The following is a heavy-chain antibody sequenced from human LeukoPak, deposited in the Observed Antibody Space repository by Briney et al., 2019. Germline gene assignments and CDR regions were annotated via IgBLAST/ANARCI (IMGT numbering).Heavy chain of an antibody. D-gene: IGHD3-10*01. Sequence: GRSLRLSCAASGFTFSSYGTHWVRQAPGKGLEWVAVIWYDGSNKYYADSVKGRFTISRDNSKNTLYLQMNSLRAEDTAVYYCARDRYYYGSGSFLSSLYYYYYYGMDVWGQGTTVTVSS. V-gene: IGHV3-33*01. CDR3: ARDRYYYGSGSFLSSLYYYYYYGMDV. CDR1: GFTFSSYG. J-gene: IGHJ6*02. CDR2: IWYDGSNK.